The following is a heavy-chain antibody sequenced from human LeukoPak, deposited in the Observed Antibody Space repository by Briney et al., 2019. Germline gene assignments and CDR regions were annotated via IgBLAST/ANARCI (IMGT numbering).Heavy chain of an antibody. CDR1: GFTFSSYA. D-gene: IGHD3-22*01. CDR2: ISGSGGST. J-gene: IGHJ4*02. CDR3: AKVGGSYYYDSSGSNGYYFDY. Sequence: PGGSLRLSCAASGFTFSSYAMSWVRQAPGKGLEWVSAISGSGGSTYYADSVKGRFTISRDNSKNTLYLQMNSLRAGDTAVYYCAKVGGSYYYDSSGSNGYYFDYWGQGTLVTVSS. V-gene: IGHV3-23*01.